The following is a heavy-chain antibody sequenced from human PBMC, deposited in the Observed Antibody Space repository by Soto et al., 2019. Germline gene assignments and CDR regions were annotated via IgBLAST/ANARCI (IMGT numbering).Heavy chain of an antibody. CDR1: GSTFSRNG. J-gene: IGHJ6*02. D-gene: IGHD6-19*01. CDR2: IWYDGSEK. CDR3: ARDRPAVAGKYYYYYGLDV. V-gene: IGHV3-33*01. Sequence: PGGSLRLSCAASGSTFSRNGMHWVRQAPGKGLEWVAVIWYDGSEKYYADSVKGRFTISRDNSKNTLYLQMNSLRAEDTAVYYCARDRPAVAGKYYYYYGLDVWGQGTTVTVSS.